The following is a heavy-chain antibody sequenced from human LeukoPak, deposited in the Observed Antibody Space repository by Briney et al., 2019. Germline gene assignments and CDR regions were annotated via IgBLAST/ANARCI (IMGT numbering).Heavy chain of an antibody. Sequence: GGSLRLSFAASGFTFSSYGMNWVRQAPGKGLEWVSSISSSSSYIYYADSVKGRFTISRDNAKNSLYLQMNSLRAEDTAVYYCARDPKGTAMARGAFDIWGQGTMVTVSS. CDR2: ISSSSSYI. CDR3: ARDPKGTAMARGAFDI. V-gene: IGHV3-21*01. D-gene: IGHD5-18*01. CDR1: GFTFSSYG. J-gene: IGHJ3*02.